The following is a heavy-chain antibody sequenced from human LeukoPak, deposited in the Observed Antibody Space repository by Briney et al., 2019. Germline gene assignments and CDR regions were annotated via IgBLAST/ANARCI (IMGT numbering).Heavy chain of an antibody. CDR2: INSNSGGT. J-gene: IGHJ4*02. V-gene: IGHV1-2*02. Sequence: GASVKVSCKASGYTFTSYGISWVRQAPGQGLEWMGWINSNSGGTNYAQKFQGRVTMTRDTSISTAYMELSRLRSDDTAVYYCARAYIGGAVAGTDYWGQGTLVTVSS. D-gene: IGHD6-19*01. CDR1: GYTFTSYG. CDR3: ARAYIGGAVAGTDY.